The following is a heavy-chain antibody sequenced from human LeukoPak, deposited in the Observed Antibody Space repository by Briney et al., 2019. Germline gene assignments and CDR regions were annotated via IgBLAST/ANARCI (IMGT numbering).Heavy chain of an antibody. Sequence: SETLSLTCTVSGGSISSYYWSWIRQPPGKGLEWIGYIYYSGSTNYNTSLTSRVTISVDTSKNQFSLKLSSVTAADTAVYYCARAEIVATAPFDYWGQGTLVTVSS. CDR3: ARAEIVATAPFDY. D-gene: IGHD5-12*01. CDR2: IYYSGST. V-gene: IGHV4-59*01. CDR1: GGSISSYY. J-gene: IGHJ4*02.